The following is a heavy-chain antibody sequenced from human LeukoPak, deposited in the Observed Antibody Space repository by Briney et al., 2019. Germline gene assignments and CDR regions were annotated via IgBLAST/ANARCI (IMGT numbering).Heavy chain of an antibody. Sequence: PGGSLRLSCAASGFTVSSNYMSWVRQAPGKGLEWVSVIYSGGSTYYADSVKGRFTISRDNSKNTLYLQMNSLRAEDTAVYYCAREDPYYDSNIWGQGTLVTVSS. CDR2: IYSGGST. CDR1: GFTVSSNY. D-gene: IGHD3-22*01. CDR3: AREDPYYDSNI. J-gene: IGHJ4*02. V-gene: IGHV3-53*01.